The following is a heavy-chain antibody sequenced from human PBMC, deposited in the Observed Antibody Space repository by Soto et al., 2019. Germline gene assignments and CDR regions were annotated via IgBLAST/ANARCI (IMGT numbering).Heavy chain of an antibody. CDR3: ARVYQLPVYCSGGSCTSRNNYFDY. CDR1: GYTFTSYG. V-gene: IGHV1-18*01. CDR2: ISAYNGNT. J-gene: IGHJ4*02. D-gene: IGHD2-15*01. Sequence: ASVKVSCKASGYTFTSYGISWVRQAPGQGLEWMGWISAYNGNTNYAQKLQGRVTMTTDTSTSTAYMELSSLRSEDTAVYYCARVYQLPVYCSGGSCTSRNNYFDYWGQGTLVTVSS.